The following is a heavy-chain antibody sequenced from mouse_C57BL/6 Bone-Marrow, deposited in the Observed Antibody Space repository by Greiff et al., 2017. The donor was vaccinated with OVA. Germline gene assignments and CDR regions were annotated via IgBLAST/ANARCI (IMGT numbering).Heavy chain of an antibody. D-gene: IGHD1-2*01. CDR1: GYSITSGYY. CDR2: ISYDGSN. J-gene: IGHJ2*01. CDR3: ARVPTTAFFDY. Sequence: EVQVVESGPGLVKPSQSLSLTCSVTGYSITSGYYWNWIRQFPGNKLEWMGYISYDGSNNYNPSLKNRISITRDTSKNQFFLKLNSVTTEDTATYYCARVPTTAFFDYWGQGTTLTVSS. V-gene: IGHV3-6*01.